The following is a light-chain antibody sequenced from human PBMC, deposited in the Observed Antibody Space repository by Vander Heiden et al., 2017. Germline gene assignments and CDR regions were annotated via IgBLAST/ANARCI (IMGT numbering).Light chain of an antibody. Sequence: DIQMTQSPSSLSASVGDRVTITCRASQSINNYLNWYQQKPGKAPKLLIYAASSLQGGVPSRFSGRGSGTDFALTIGRLQPEDIATYYWQQTYNTPTFGRGTKVEI. V-gene: IGKV1-39*01. CDR3: QQTYNTPT. CDR1: QSINNY. J-gene: IGKJ1*01. CDR2: AAS.